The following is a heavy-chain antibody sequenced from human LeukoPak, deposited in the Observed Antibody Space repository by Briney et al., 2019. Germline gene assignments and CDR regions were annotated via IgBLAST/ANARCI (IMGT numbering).Heavy chain of an antibody. D-gene: IGHD3-9*01. Sequence: GGSLRLSCAASGFTFSNYNMNWVRQAPGKGLEWISSISSSDSYIYYADSVKGRFTISRDNAKNSLYLQMNSLRAEDTAVYYCARVGGSLRYFDWLSWGQGTLVTVSS. V-gene: IGHV3-21*01. CDR2: ISSSDSYI. CDR3: ARVGGSLRYFDWLS. J-gene: IGHJ4*02. CDR1: GFTFSNYN.